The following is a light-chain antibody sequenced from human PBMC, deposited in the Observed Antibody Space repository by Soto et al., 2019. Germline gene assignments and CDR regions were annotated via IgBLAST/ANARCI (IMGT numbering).Light chain of an antibody. J-gene: IGLJ2*01. CDR2: SDN. CDR1: SSNIGSNS. Sequence: QSVLSQPPSASGTPGQMVTISCSGSSSNIGSNSVNWYHQVAGTAPKLLIHSDNQRPSGVPDRFSGSKSGTSASLAISGLQPGDETDYYCATCDDTLNGRLFGGGTKVTVL. CDR3: ATCDDTLNGRL. V-gene: IGLV1-44*01.